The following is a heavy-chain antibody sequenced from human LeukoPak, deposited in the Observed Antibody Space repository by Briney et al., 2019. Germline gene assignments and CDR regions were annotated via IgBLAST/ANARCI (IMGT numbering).Heavy chain of an antibody. CDR2: INSDGSST. J-gene: IGHJ4*02. CDR1: GFTFSSSW. D-gene: IGHD3-3*01. CDR3: ERETIFFDS. V-gene: IGHV3-74*01. Sequence: QPGGSLILSCAASGFTFSSSWMHWVRQVPGKGLVWVSRINSDGSSTSYADSVKGRFTISRDNAKNTLYPQMHSLRAEDTAVYYCERETIFFDSGGQEPPVMISS.